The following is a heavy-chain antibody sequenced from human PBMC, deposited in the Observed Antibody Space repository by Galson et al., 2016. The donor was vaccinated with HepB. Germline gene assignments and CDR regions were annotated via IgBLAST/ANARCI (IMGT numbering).Heavy chain of an antibody. Sequence: SLRLSCAASGFTFSKSAMNWVRQAPGKGLEWVASMSGSGGSIYFAASVKGRFTISRDNSKDTLYLHMNSLRAEDTAIYYCAKHLGIRLSRYFFDSWGQGTLVSVSS. CDR2: MSGSGGSI. J-gene: IGHJ4*02. CDR1: GFTFSKSA. D-gene: IGHD3-16*01. CDR3: AKHLGIRLSRYFFDS. V-gene: IGHV3-23*01.